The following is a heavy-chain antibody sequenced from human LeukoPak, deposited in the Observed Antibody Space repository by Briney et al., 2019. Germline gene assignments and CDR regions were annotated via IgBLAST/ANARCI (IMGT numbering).Heavy chain of an antibody. Sequence: SSETLSLACAVYGGSFSNYYWSWIRQPPGKGLEWIGEINHSGSTNYNPSLKSRLTISVDTSQKQFSLKLSSVTAVDTAVYYCARAPVRVAAVGKYFDFWGQGTLVIVSS. D-gene: IGHD6-13*01. J-gene: IGHJ4*02. CDR1: GGSFSNYY. CDR2: INHSGST. CDR3: ARAPVRVAAVGKYFDF. V-gene: IGHV4-34*01.